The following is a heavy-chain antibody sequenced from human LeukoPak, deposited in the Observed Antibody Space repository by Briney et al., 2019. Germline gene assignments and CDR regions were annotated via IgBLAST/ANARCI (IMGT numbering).Heavy chain of an antibody. CDR1: GYTFTSYD. CDR2: MSPNSANT. CDR3: ARTLPGGVVDY. D-gene: IGHD1-14*01. J-gene: IGHJ4*02. Sequence: ASVKVSCKASGYTFTSYDINWLRQATGQGLEWMGWMSPNSANTGYAQKFQGRVTISRDTSKSTAYMELSSLRSGDTAVYYCARTLPGGVVDYWGQGTLVTVSS. V-gene: IGHV1-8*03.